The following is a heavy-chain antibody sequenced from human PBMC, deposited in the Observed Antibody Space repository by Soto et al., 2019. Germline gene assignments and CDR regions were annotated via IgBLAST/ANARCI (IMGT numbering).Heavy chain of an antibody. J-gene: IGHJ4*02. V-gene: IGHV4-31*03. CDR2: ISSTGIT. Sequence: PSETLSLTCIVSGGSISSGSYFWSWIQQHPGKGLEWIGYISSTGITDYNPSLKSRVIISVDTSNNQFSLRLSSVTAADTAVYYCARDSLYGSGSYSYFNYWGQGALVTVSS. CDR1: GGSISSGSYF. CDR3: ARDSLYGSGSYSYFNY. D-gene: IGHD3-10*01.